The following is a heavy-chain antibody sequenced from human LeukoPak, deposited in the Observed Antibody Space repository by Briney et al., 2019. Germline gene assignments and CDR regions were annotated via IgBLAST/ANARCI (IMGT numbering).Heavy chain of an antibody. V-gene: IGHV3-23*01. CDR2: ISESGDTT. Sequence: PGGSLRLYCAASGFTFSNYAMNWVRQAPGKGLEWVSSISESGDTTHYADSVKGRFTISRDNAQNTLYLQMNTLRAEDTALYYCAKQWVDCWGQGTLVTVSS. CDR1: GFTFSNYA. J-gene: IGHJ4*02. CDR3: AKQWVDC. D-gene: IGHD1-26*01.